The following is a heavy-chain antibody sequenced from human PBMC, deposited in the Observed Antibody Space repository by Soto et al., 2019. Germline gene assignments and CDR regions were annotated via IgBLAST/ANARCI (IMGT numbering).Heavy chain of an antibody. J-gene: IGHJ6*03. D-gene: IGHD6-19*01. V-gene: IGHV1-69*02. CDR2: IIPILGIA. Sequence: QVQLVQSGAEVKKPGSSVKVSCKASGGTFSSYTISWVRQAPGQGREWMGRIIPILGIANYAQKFQGRVTITADKSTSTACMELSSLRSEDPAVYYCSRVKREGSSGWRNYDYYYMDVWGKGTTVTVSS. CDR3: SRVKREGSSGWRNYDYYYMDV. CDR1: GGTFSSYT.